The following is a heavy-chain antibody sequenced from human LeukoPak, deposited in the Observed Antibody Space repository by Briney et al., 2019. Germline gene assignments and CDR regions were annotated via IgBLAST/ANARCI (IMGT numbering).Heavy chain of an antibody. CDR2: IYYSGST. D-gene: IGHD3-22*01. V-gene: IGHV4-39*01. Sequence: GSLRLSCAASGFTFSSYAMSWVRQPPGKGLEWIGSIYYSGSTYYNPSLKSRVTISVDTSKNQFSLKLSSVTAADTAVYYCARHSEYYYDSSGYFDYWGQGTLVTVSS. J-gene: IGHJ4*02. CDR3: ARHSEYYYDSSGYFDY. CDR1: GFTFSSYA.